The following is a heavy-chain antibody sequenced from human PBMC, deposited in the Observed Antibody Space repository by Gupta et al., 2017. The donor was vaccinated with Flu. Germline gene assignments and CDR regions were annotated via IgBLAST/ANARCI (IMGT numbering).Heavy chain of an antibody. J-gene: IGHJ4*02. D-gene: IGHD6-19*01. CDR1: GFTFGDFP. CDR3: ARTPRGVPEAARFDH. V-gene: IGHV3-48*02. CDR2: ISGWSSTI. Sequence: DVQLVESGGGLVQPGGSLRLSCAGSGFTFGDFPMNWVRQAPGKEPEWVAFISGWSSTIYYADPVKGRFTISRDNADNSLHLQMDSLKEDDTAIYYCARTPRGVPEAARFDHWGRGTPVAVSS.